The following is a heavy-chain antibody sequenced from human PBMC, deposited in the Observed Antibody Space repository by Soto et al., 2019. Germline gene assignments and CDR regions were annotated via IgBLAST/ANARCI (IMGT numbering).Heavy chain of an antibody. V-gene: IGHV4-31*03. D-gene: IGHD2-15*01. J-gene: IGHJ5*02. CDR2: VYDIGSS. CDR3: ANLSCTGSTCYFPGGFAP. CDR1: GDSIGVGASV. Sequence: PSETLSPPCTVSGDSIGVGASVWCWILQHPGKGREWISNVYDIGSSSYTPSLNTRPTISVDTTKNQFSLQLECMTPADSAVSDCANLSCTGSTCYFPGGFAPWGQGTLGTVS.